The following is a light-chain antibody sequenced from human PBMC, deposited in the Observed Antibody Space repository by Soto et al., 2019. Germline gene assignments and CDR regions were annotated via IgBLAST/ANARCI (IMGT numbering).Light chain of an antibody. V-gene: IGLV2-8*01. CDR2: DVN. J-gene: IGLJ3*02. CDR1: SSDIGGYNY. CDR3: NSYAGSGRLV. Sequence: QSALTQPPSASGSPGQSVTISCTGTSSDIGGYNYVSWYQHHPGKAPKLMIYDVNKRPSGVPDRFSGSKSGNTASLTVSGLQAEDEADYYCNSYAGSGRLVFGGGTKLTVL.